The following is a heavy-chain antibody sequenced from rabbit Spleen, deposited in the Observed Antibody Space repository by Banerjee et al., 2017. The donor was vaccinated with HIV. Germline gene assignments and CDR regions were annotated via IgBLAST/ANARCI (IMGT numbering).Heavy chain of an antibody. Sequence: QLKETGGGLVQPGGSLTLSCKASGIDFTKYYITWVRQAPGKGLEWIGIIYAAKGSTDYASGVNGRFTISSHNAQNTLYLQLNSLTAADTATYFCARDTSSSISIWGPGTLVTVS. D-gene: IGHD1-1*01. CDR1: GIDFTKYY. V-gene: IGHV1S7*01. CDR3: ARDTSSSISI. J-gene: IGHJ2*01. CDR2: IYAAKGST.